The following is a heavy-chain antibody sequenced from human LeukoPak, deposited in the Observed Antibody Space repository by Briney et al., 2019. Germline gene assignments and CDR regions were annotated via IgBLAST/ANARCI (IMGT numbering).Heavy chain of an antibody. CDR2: ISGSGGST. Sequence: PGGSLRLSCAASGFSISSNYISWVRQAPGKGLEWVSAISGSGGSTYYADSVKGRFTISRDNSKNTLYLQMNSLRAEDTAVYYCAKVTYDFWSGYYYFDYWGQGTLVTVSS. D-gene: IGHD3/OR15-3a*01. CDR3: AKVTYDFWSGYYYFDY. V-gene: IGHV3-23*01. J-gene: IGHJ4*02. CDR1: GFSISSNY.